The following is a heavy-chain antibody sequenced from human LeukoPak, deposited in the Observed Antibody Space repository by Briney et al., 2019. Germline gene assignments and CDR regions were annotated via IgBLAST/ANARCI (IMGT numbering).Heavy chain of an antibody. D-gene: IGHD3-10*01. Sequence: SETLSLTCTVSGYSISSGYYWGWIRQPPGKGLEWIGYIYYSGSTNYNPSLKSRVTISVDTSKHQFSLKLSSVTAADTAVYYCARRLYYYGSGTQNWGQGTLVTVSS. CDR1: GYSISSGYY. V-gene: IGHV4-38-2*02. J-gene: IGHJ4*02. CDR2: IYYSGST. CDR3: ARRLYYYGSGTQN.